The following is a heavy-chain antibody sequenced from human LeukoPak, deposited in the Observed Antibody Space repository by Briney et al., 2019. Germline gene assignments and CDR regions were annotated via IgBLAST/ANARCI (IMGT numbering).Heavy chain of an antibody. V-gene: IGHV1-8*01. J-gene: IGHJ6*03. CDR1: GYTFSSYD. Sequence: ASVKVSCKASGYTFSSYDINWVRQATGQGLEWMGWMNPNSGNTGYAQKFQGRVTMTRNTSISTAYMELRSLRSEDTAVYYCARGGRYSSSWEYYYYYYYMDVWGKGTTVTVSS. CDR2: MNPNSGNT. CDR3: ARGGRYSSSWEYYYYYYYMDV. D-gene: IGHD6-6*01.